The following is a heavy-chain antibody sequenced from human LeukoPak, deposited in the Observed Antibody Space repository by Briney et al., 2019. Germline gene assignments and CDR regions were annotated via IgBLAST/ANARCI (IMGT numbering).Heavy chain of an antibody. V-gene: IGHV4-30-4*01. Sequence: PSETLSLTCTVSGGSISSGDYYWSWFRQPPGKGLEWIGYMYYSGSTYYPSLKSRVTISVDTSKNQFSLKLSSVTAADTAVYYCARPYYYDSRIDPWGQGTLVTVSS. J-gene: IGHJ5*02. CDR2: MYYSGST. CDR1: GGSISSGDYY. CDR3: ARPYYYDSRIDP. D-gene: IGHD3-22*01.